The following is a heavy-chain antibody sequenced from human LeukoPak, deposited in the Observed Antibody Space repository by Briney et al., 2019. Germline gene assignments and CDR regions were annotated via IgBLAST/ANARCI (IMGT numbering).Heavy chain of an antibody. CDR2: ISYDGSNK. Sequence: GSLRLSCAASGFTFSSFEMNWVRQAPGKGLEWVAVISYDGSNKYYADSVKGRFTISRDNSKNTLYLQMNSLRAEDTAVYYCAKEGQRRYCSGGSCYSTYYYYYMDVWGKGTTVTVSS. CDR1: GFTFSSFE. V-gene: IGHV3-30*18. CDR3: AKEGQRRYCSGGSCYSTYYYYYMDV. D-gene: IGHD2-15*01. J-gene: IGHJ6*03.